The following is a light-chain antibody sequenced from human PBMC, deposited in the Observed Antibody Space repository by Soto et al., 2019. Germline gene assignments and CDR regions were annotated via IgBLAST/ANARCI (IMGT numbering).Light chain of an antibody. CDR1: QSVSSSY. CDR3: QQYGSSPT. V-gene: IGKV3-20*01. Sequence: EIVLTQSPGTLSLSPGERATLSCRASQSVSSSYLAWYQQKPGQAPRLLIYGASSRATGIPDRFSGSGSGTDFTLTISRLEPEDFAVYYCQQYGSSPTFGQGTKAKIK. J-gene: IGKJ1*01. CDR2: GAS.